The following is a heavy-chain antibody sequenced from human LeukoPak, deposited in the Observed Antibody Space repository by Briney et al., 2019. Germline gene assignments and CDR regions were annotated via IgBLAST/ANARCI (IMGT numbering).Heavy chain of an antibody. CDR2: IYSGGST. Sequence: GGSLRLSCAASGFTVSSNYISWVCQAPGRGLEGVSVIYSGGSTYYADSVKGRFTISRDNSKNTLYLQMNSLRAEDTAVYYCARGMSTGDYYYYYMDVWGKGTTVTVSS. J-gene: IGHJ6*03. V-gene: IGHV3-53*01. CDR3: ARGMSTGDYYYYYMDV. CDR1: GFTVSSNY. D-gene: IGHD5/OR15-5a*01.